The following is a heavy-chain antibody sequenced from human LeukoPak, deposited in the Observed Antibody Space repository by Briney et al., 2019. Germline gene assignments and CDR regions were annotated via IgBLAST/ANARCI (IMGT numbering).Heavy chain of an antibody. Sequence: PGGSLRLSCAASGFTFSSYTMDWVRQAPGKGLEWVSAISGSGGSTYYADSVKGRFTISRDNSKNTLYLQMNSLRAEDTAVYYCARPPTQLRYFDWDYWGQGALVTVSS. CDR2: ISGSGGST. J-gene: IGHJ4*02. CDR3: ARPPTQLRYFDWDY. V-gene: IGHV3-23*01. CDR1: GFTFSSYT. D-gene: IGHD3-9*01.